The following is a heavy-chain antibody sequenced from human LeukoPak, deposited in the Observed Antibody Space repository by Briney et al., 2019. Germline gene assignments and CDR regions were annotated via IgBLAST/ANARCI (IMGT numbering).Heavy chain of an antibody. J-gene: IGHJ4*02. CDR3: ATKQWLAPPPDS. CDR1: GFTFSKYW. Sequence: GGSLRLSCAASGFTFSKYWMLWVGQAPGKGLESVSRINTDGTVTTYADSVKGRFTVSRDNADNTMFLQMNSVRDEDTAVYYCATKQWLAPPPDSWGQGTPVTVSS. D-gene: IGHD6-19*01. CDR2: INTDGTVT. V-gene: IGHV3-74*01.